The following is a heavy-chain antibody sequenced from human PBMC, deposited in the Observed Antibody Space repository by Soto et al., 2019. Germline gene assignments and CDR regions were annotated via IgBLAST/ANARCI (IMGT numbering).Heavy chain of an antibody. CDR1: GFTFDDYG. V-gene: IGHV3-20*04. Sequence: GGSLRLSCAASGFTFDDYGMSWVRQAPGKGLEWVSGINWNGGSTGYADSVKGRFTISRDNAKNSLYLQMNSLRAEDTALYYCARGMIYCSSTSCYYYGMDVWGQGTTVTVSS. CDR3: ARGMIYCSSTSCYYYGMDV. CDR2: INWNGGST. D-gene: IGHD2-2*01. J-gene: IGHJ6*02.